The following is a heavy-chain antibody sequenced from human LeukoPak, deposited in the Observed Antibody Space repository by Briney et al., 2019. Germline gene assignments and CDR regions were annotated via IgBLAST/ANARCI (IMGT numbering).Heavy chain of an antibody. CDR3: ARGWAVAGPFDY. CDR1: GFTFSSYG. V-gene: IGHV3-30*03. J-gene: IGHJ4*02. CDR2: ISYDGSNK. D-gene: IGHD6-19*01. Sequence: GRSLRLSYAASGFTFSSYGMHWVRQAPGKGLEWVAVISYDGSNKYYADSVKGRFTISRDNSKNTLYLQMNSLRAEDTAVYYCARGWAVAGPFDYWGQGTLVTVSS.